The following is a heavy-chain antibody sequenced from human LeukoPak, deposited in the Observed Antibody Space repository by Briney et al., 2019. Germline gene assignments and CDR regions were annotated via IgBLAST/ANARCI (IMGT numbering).Heavy chain of an antibody. Sequence: VASVKVSCKSSGYIFSDYYLHWVRQAPGQGLEWMGWMNPNSGGTNYAQKFQGRITMTGDTSTAYLELSRLRSDGTAVYYCARDLGSTVIVGGDAFDLWGEGTMVTVSS. CDR3: ARDLGSTVIVGGDAFDL. V-gene: IGHV1-2*02. D-gene: IGHD2/OR15-2a*01. CDR1: GYIFSDYY. J-gene: IGHJ3*01. CDR2: MNPNSGGT.